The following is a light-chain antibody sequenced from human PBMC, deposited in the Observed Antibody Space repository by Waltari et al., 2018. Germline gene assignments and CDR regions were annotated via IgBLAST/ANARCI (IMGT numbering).Light chain of an antibody. Sequence: QSALTQPASVSGSPGQSITISCSGVGSAVGASDSVSWHQHHPGKAPQVIIYDVTNRPSGVSDRFSASKSADTASLTISRLQPEDEADYYCSSQTLDGLVLFGGGTRLTVL. V-gene: IGLV2-14*03. J-gene: IGLJ2*01. CDR3: SSQTLDGLVL. CDR2: DVT. CDR1: GSAVGASDS.